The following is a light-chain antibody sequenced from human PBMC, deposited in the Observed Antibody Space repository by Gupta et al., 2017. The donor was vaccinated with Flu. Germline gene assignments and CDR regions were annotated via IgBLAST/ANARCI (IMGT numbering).Light chain of an antibody. V-gene: IGLV4-60*03. CDR1: SGHSSYT. CDR3: ESWDTQSWL. J-gene: IGLJ3*02. Sequence: VKLTCSLSSGHSSYTIAWHQQQPGKAPRYLMKIDGSGNYIRGSGVPDRLSGSSSGADSYLAISNLQPDDEGDYYCESWDTQSWLFGGRTKLT. CDR2: IDGSGNY.